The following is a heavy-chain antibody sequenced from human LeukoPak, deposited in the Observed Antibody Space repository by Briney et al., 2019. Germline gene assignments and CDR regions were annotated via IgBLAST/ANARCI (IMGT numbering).Heavy chain of an antibody. J-gene: IGHJ4*02. V-gene: IGHV1-24*01. CDR3: ALRWSDYYDSSGYFDY. D-gene: IGHD3-22*01. CDR1: GYTLTELS. Sequence: ASVKVSCKVSGYTLTELSMHWVRQAPGKGLEWMGGFNPEDGETIYAQKFQGRVTMTEDTSTDTAYMELSSLRSEDTAVYYCALRWSDYYDSSGYFDYWGQGTLVTVSS. CDR2: FNPEDGET.